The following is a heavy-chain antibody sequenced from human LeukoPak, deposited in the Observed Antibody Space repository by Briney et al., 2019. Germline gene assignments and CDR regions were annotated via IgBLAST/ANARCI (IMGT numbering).Heavy chain of an antibody. CDR2: IYYSGST. CDR1: GGSISSSSYY. V-gene: IGHV4-61*01. CDR3: ARGNPNAFDI. J-gene: IGHJ3*02. Sequence: PSETLSLTCTVSGGSISSSSYYWSWIRQPPGKGLEWIGYIYYSGSTNYNPSLKSRVTISVDTSKNQFSLKMSSVTAADTAVYYCARGNPNAFDIWGQGTMVTVSS.